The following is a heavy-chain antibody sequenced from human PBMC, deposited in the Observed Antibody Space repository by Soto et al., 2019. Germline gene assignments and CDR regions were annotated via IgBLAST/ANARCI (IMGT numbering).Heavy chain of an antibody. CDR1: GGSISSYY. CDR2: IYYSGST. V-gene: IGHV4-59*01. J-gene: IGHJ6*03. Sequence: SETLSLTCTVSGGSISSYYWSWIRQPPGKGLEWIGYIYYSGSTNYNPSLKSRVTISVDTSKNQFSLKLSSVTAADTAVYYCGMPPYYYYMDVWGKGTTVTVSS. CDR3: GMPPYYYYMDV.